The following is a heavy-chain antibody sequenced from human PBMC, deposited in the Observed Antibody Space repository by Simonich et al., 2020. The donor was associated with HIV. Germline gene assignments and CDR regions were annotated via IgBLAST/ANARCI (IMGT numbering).Heavy chain of an antibody. D-gene: IGHD4-17*01. CDR3: ARRHPTTVTTPYFDY. Sequence: QVQLQQWGAGLLKPSETLSLTCAVYGGSFVGYYWSWTRQPPGKGLEWIGEINNSRSTHYNTSLKSRVTISVDTSKNQFSLQLSSVTAADTAVYYCARRHPTTVTTPYFDYWGQGTLVTVSS. J-gene: IGHJ4*02. CDR1: GGSFVGYY. V-gene: IGHV4-34*01. CDR2: INNSRST.